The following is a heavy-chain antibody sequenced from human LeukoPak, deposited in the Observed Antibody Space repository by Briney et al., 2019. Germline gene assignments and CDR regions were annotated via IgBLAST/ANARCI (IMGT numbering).Heavy chain of an antibody. CDR1: GFTFSSYW. CDR3: ASDQGP. V-gene: IGHV3-74*01. J-gene: IGHJ5*02. Sequence: GGSLRLSCAASGFTFSSYWMHWVRQAPGKGLVWVSRINGDGSSTTYADSVKGRFTISRDNAKNTLYVQMNSLRTEDTAVYYCASDQGPWGQGTLVTVSS. CDR2: INGDGSST.